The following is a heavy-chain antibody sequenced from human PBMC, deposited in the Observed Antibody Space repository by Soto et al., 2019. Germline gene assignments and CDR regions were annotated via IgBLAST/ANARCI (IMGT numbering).Heavy chain of an antibody. Sequence: QVQLVQSGAEVKKPGASVKVSCKSSGYTFTSYGVSWGRQAPGQGLEWMGWISGYNGNTNDAQKLKGRVTMTTDTSTSTAYMELRSLRSDDTAVYYCARAGKYYYGSGSPYYYGMDVWGQGITVTVSS. CDR3: ARAGKYYYGSGSPYYYGMDV. D-gene: IGHD3-10*01. V-gene: IGHV1-18*04. CDR2: ISGYNGNT. J-gene: IGHJ6*02. CDR1: GYTFTSYG.